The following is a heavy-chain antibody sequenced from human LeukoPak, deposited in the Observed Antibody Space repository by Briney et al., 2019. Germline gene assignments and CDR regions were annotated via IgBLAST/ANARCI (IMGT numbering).Heavy chain of an antibody. CDR3: AIYYYDSSGLAFDI. CDR2: IYTSGST. D-gene: IGHD3-22*01. V-gene: IGHV4-61*02. J-gene: IGHJ3*02. Sequence: PSQTLSLTCTVSGGSISSGSYYWSWIRQPAGEGLGWIGRIYTSGSTNYNPSLKSRVTISVDTSKNQFSLKLSSVTAADTAVYYCAIYYYDSSGLAFDIWGQGTMVTVSS. CDR1: GGSISSGSYY.